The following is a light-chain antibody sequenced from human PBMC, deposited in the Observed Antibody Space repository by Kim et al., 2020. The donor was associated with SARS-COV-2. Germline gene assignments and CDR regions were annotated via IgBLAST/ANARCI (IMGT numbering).Light chain of an antibody. CDR1: QSVSSY. CDR3: QQRSNWPLT. J-gene: IGKJ3*01. V-gene: IGKV3-11*01. Sequence: YPGESATLSCRASQSVSSYLAWYQHKPGQAPRLLMYGTSYRASGIPARFSASGLGTDFTLTISSLEPEDFAVYYCQQRSNWPLTFGPGTKVDIK. CDR2: GTS.